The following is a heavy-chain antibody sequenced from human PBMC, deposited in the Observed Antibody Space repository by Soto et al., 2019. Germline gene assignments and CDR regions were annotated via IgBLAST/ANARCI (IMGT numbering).Heavy chain of an antibody. D-gene: IGHD3-3*01. CDR2: IYSGGST. Sequence: GGSLRLSCAASGFTVSSNYMSWVRQAPGKGLEWVSVIYSGGSTYYADSVKGRFTISRHNSKNTLYLQMNSLRAEDTAVYYCARLTYHYDFWSGYYTPDYYYYMDVWGKGTTVTVSS. CDR1: GFTVSSNY. V-gene: IGHV3-53*04. CDR3: ARLTYHYDFWSGYYTPDYYYYMDV. J-gene: IGHJ6*03.